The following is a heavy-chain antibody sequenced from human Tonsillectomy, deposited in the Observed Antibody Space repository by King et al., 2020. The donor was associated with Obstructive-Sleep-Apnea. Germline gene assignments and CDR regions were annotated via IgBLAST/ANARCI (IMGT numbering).Heavy chain of an antibody. D-gene: IGHD3-3*02. Sequence: VQLVEYGGGVVQPGRSLRLSCAASGFTFNTYTIHWVRQAPGKGLEWVAVFSYDGNNEYYADSVKGRFTISRDNSKNTLYLQMNSLRAEDTAVYYCARDVFAYVVDLIPELRAFDIWRQGTMVTVSS. J-gene: IGHJ3*02. CDR3: ARDVFAYVVDLIPELRAFDI. CDR2: FSYDGNNE. CDR1: GFTFNTYT. V-gene: IGHV3-30-3*01.